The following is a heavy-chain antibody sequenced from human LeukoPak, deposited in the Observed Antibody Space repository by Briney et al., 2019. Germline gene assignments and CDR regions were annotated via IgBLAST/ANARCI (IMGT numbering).Heavy chain of an antibody. V-gene: IGHV4-39*01. CDR3: ARQRAFDI. CDR2: IYYSGTM. CDR1: GGSISSSSDY. Sequence: SETLSLTCSVSGGSISSSSDYWGWIRQPPGKGLEWIGSIYYSGTMYYNPSLRSRVTISVDTSKNQFSLKLSSVTAADTAVYYCARQRAFDIWGQGTMVTVSS. J-gene: IGHJ3*02.